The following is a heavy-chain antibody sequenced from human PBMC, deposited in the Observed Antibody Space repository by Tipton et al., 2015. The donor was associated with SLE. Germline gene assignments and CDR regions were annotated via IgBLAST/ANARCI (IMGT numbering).Heavy chain of an antibody. J-gene: IGHJ5*02. Sequence: TLSLTCAVYGASIRTYYWSWIRQSPGKGLEWIGHMYHSGSTNYNPSLASRVTISIDKSKNQLSLTLNSVTTADTAMYYCARGTPFMEWERNWFDPWGHGTLVTVSS. CDR3: ARGTPFMEWERNWFDP. CDR1: GASIRTYY. D-gene: IGHD3-3*01. CDR2: MYHSGST. V-gene: IGHV4-59*01.